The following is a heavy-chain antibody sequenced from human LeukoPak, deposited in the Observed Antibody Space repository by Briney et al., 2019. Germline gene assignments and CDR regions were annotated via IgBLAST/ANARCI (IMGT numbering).Heavy chain of an antibody. CDR1: GGSFSGYY. V-gene: IGHV4-34*01. CDR2: INHSGST. D-gene: IGHD4-23*01. J-gene: IGHJ4*02. Sequence: SETLSLTCAVYGGSFSGYYWSWIRQPPGKGLEWIGEINHSGSTNYNPSLKSRVTISADTSKNQFSLKLSSVTAADTAVYYCARDPDYGGNSNYFDYWGQGTLVTVSS. CDR3: ARDPDYGGNSNYFDY.